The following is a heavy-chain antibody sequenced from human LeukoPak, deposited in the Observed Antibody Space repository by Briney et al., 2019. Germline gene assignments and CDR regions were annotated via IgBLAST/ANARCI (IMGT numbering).Heavy chain of an antibody. CDR1: GGSISSYY. D-gene: IGHD3-10*02. V-gene: IGHV4-59*01. CDR3: ARVHVRGDPNWFDP. CDR2: IYYSGST. Sequence: SETLSLTCTVSGGSISSYYWSWIRQPPGKGLEWIGYIYYSGSTNYNPSLKSRVTISVDTSKNQFSLKLSSVTAADTAVYYCARVHVRGDPNWFDPWGQGTLVTVSS. J-gene: IGHJ5*02.